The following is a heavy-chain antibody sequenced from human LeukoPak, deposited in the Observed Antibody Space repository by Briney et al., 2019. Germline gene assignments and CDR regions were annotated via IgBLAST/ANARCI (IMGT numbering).Heavy chain of an antibody. CDR2: ISSGSSTI. CDR1: GFTFSSYS. D-gene: IGHD3-3*01. J-gene: IGHJ4*02. CDR3: ARVHYYDFWSGQFDY. Sequence: GGSLRLSCAASGFTFSSYSMNWVRQAPGKGLEWVSYISSGSSTIYYADSVKGRFTISRDNAKNSLYLQMNSLRAEDTAVYYCARVHYYDFWSGQFDYWGQGTLVTVSS. V-gene: IGHV3-48*01.